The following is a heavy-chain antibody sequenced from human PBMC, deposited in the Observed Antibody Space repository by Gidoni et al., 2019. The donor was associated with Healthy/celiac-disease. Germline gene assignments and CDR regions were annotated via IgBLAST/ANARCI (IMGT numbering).Heavy chain of an antibody. CDR3: ARVRGGYCSGGSCYSGGFVDY. J-gene: IGHJ4*02. CDR2: GST. D-gene: IGHD2-15*01. V-gene: IGHV4-30-2*01. Sequence: GSTYYNPSLKSRVTISVDRSKNQFSLKLSSVTAADTAVYYCARVRGGYCSGGSCYSGGFVDYWGQGTLVTVSS.